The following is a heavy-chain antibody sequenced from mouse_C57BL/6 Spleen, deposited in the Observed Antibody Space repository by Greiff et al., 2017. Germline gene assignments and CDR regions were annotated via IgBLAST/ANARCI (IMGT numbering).Heavy chain of an antibody. CDR2: IDPETGGT. J-gene: IGHJ1*03. V-gene: IGHV1-15*01. Sequence: VQLQQSGAELVRPGASVTLSCKASGYTFTDYEMHWVKQTPVHGLEWIGAIDPETGGTAYNQKFKGKAILTADKSSSTAYMELRSLTSEDSAVYYCTVIRRWYFDVWGTGTTVTVSS. CDR3: TVIRRWYFDV. D-gene: IGHD1-1*01. CDR1: GYTFTDYE.